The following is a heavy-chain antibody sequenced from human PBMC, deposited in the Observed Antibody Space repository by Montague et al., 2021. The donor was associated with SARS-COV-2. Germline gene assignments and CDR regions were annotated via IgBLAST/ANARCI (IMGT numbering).Heavy chain of an antibody. Sequence: SLRLSCAASGFTVSTFDMTWVRQAPGKGLESVSVILSGGRTFYAASVKGRFTISRDDSTDTLYLHMNSLRGEDTAIYYCTKDWDYWGQGALVTVSS. CDR3: TKDWDY. J-gene: IGHJ4*02. CDR2: ILSGGRT. V-gene: IGHV3-23*03. CDR1: GFTVSTFD.